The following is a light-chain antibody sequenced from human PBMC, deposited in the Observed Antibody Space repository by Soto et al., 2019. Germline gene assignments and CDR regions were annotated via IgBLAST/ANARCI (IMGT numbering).Light chain of an antibody. V-gene: IGKV1-5*03. Sequence: DIQMTQSPSILSASVGDRVTITCRASQSIGSWVAWYQQKPGRAPNLLIHKASHLESGVPSRFSGSGSGTEFTLTISSLQPGDFATYYCQQYNSYSWTFGQGTKVDIK. CDR1: QSIGSW. J-gene: IGKJ1*01. CDR3: QQYNSYSWT. CDR2: KAS.